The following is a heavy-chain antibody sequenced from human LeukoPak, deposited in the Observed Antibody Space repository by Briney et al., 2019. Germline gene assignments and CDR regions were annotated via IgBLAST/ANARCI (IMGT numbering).Heavy chain of an antibody. CDR1: GFTFSSYA. Sequence: GGSLRLSCAASGFTFSSYAMTWVRQAPGKGLDWVSGISASGGSPYYADSVKGRFTISRDNSKNTLYLQMNSLRAEDTAVYYCAKRNYESSGYYPHYLDYWGQGTLVTVSS. CDR3: AKRNYESSGYYPHYLDY. CDR2: ISASGGSP. V-gene: IGHV3-23*01. J-gene: IGHJ4*02. D-gene: IGHD3-22*01.